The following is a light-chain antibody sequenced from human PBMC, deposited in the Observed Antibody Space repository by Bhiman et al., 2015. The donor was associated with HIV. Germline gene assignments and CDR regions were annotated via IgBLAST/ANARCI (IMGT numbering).Light chain of an antibody. CDR1: SSDVGGYNY. J-gene: IGLJ1*01. CDR3: SSYAGSNTPYV. Sequence: QSALTQPASVSGSPGQSITISCTGTSSDVGGYNYVSWYQQHPGKAPKLMIYEVTKRPSGVPDRFHGSKSGNTASLTVSGLQAEDEADYYCSSYAGSNTPYVFGTGTKVTV. CDR2: EVT. V-gene: IGLV2-8*01.